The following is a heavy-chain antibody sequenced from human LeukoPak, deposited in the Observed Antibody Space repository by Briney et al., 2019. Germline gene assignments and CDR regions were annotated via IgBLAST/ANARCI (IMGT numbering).Heavy chain of an antibody. CDR1: GYTFTSYA. CDR3: ARDIRGWELPDY. V-gene: IGHV1-3*01. J-gene: IGHJ4*02. D-gene: IGHD1-26*01. CDR2: INAGNGNT. Sequence: ASVKVSCKASGYTFTSYAIHWVRQAPGQRLEWMGWINAGNGNTKYSQKFQGRVTITRDTSASTAYMELSSLRSEDTAVYYCARDIRGWELPDYWGQGTLVTISS.